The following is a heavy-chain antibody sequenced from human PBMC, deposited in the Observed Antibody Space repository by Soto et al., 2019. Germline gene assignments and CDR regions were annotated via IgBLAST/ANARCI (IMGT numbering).Heavy chain of an antibody. CDR3: GKARYLLVDQPLYFES. V-gene: IGHV3-23*01. CDR1: GFPFRSYA. J-gene: IGHJ4*02. Sequence: AGGSLRLSCAASGFPFRSYATGWVRQAPGKGLEWISVISGSGEITLYTDSVKGRFTISRDFSNNTLSLQMNSLRADDTAIYYCGKARYLLVDQPLYFESWGQGTMVTVYS. D-gene: IGHD3-9*01. CDR2: ISGSGEIT.